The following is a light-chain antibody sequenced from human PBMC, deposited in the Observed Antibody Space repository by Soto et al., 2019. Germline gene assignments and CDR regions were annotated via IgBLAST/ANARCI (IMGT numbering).Light chain of an antibody. CDR2: DVS. CDR3: SSYTSSSTPYV. V-gene: IGLV2-14*01. CDR1: SSDVGGYNY. J-gene: IGLJ1*01. Sequence: QSALTQPDSVSGSPGQSITISCTGTSSDVGGYNYVSWYQQHPGKAPKLMIYDVSNRPSGVSNRFSGSKSGNTASLTISGLQAEDEAAYYCSSYTSSSTPYVFGTGTKLTVL.